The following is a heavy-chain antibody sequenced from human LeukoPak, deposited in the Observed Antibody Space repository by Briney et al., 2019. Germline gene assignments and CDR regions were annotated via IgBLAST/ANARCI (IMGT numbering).Heavy chain of an antibody. CDR1: GFTFSSYS. D-gene: IGHD3-9*01. Sequence: KAGGSLRLSCAASGFTFSSYSMNWVRQAPRKGLEWVSSISSSSRYIYYADSVKGRFTISRDNAKNSLYLQMNSLRAEDTAVYYCARGGSDILTQHDYWGQGTLVTVSS. CDR3: ARGGSDILTQHDY. J-gene: IGHJ4*02. V-gene: IGHV3-21*01. CDR2: ISSSSRYI.